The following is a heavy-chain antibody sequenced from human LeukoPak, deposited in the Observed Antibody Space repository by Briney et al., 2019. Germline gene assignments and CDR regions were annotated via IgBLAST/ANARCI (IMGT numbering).Heavy chain of an antibody. D-gene: IGHD6-19*01. CDR1: GFTFSSYA. CDR2: ISGSGGST. CDR3: AKARSGWCKFDY. V-gene: IGHV3-23*01. J-gene: IGHJ4*02. Sequence: GGSLRLSCAASGFTFSSYAMSWVRQAPGKGLGWVSAISGSGGSTYYAESVKGRFTISRDNSKNTLYLQMNSLRAEDTAGYYCAKARSGWCKFDYWGQGALVTVSS.